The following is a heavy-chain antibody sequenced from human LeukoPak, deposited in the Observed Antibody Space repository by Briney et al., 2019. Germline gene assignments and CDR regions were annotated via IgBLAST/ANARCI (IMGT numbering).Heavy chain of an antibody. CDR3: ASSGSYRFDY. Sequence: GGSLRLSCAASGFTFSSYWMNWVRQAPGKGLEWVSHITASGTAMFYADSVKGRFTISRDNAKNSLYLQMNSLRDEDAAVYYCASSGSYRFDYWGQGTLVTVSS. D-gene: IGHD1-26*01. V-gene: IGHV3-48*02. CDR2: ITASGTAM. CDR1: GFTFSSYW. J-gene: IGHJ4*02.